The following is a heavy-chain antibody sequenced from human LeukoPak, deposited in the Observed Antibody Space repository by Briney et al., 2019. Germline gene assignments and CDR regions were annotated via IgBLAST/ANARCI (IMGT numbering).Heavy chain of an antibody. CDR1: GFTFSSYS. CDR3: ARDGAPYYYGSGSYLGY. J-gene: IGHJ4*02. CDR2: ISSSSSTI. D-gene: IGHD3-10*01. V-gene: IGHV3-48*01. Sequence: GGCLRLSCAASGFTFSSYSMNWVRQAPGKGLEWVSYISSSSSTIYYADSVKGRFTISRDNAKNSLYLQMNSLRAEDTAVYYCARDGAPYYYGSGSYLGYWGQGTLVTVSS.